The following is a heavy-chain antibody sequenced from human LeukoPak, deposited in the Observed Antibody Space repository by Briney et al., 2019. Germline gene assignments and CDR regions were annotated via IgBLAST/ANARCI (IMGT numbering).Heavy chain of an antibody. CDR3: LGTTGSRGFDY. CDR1: GFTVSSNY. CDR2: IRQVGRVQ. V-gene: IGHV3-7*01. Sequence: GGSLRLSCAPSGFTVSSNYMSWVRQAPGKGLEWVAYIRQVGRVQHYVASVKGRCTLSRDNTKNSVYLQMRSPGAEAASVYYCLGTTGSRGFDYWGQGTLVTVSS. J-gene: IGHJ4*02. D-gene: IGHD1/OR15-1a*01.